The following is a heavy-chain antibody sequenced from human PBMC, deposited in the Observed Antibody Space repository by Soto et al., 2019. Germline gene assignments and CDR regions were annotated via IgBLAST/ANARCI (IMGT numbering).Heavy chain of an antibody. CDR3: AAGVAAAGLPPSQDY. Sequence: GASVKVSCKASGFTFTSSAVQWVRQARGQRLEWIGWIVVGSGNTNYAQKFQERVTITRDMSTSTAYMELSSLRSEDTAVYYCAAGVAAAGLPPSQDYWGQGTLVTVSS. D-gene: IGHD6-13*01. V-gene: IGHV1-58*01. CDR1: GFTFTSSA. CDR2: IVVGSGNT. J-gene: IGHJ4*02.